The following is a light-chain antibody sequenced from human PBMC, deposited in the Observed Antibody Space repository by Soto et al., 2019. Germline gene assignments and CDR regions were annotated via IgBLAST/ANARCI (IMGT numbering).Light chain of an antibody. CDR1: QSISSW. CDR2: AAS. V-gene: IGKV1-5*01. J-gene: IGKJ4*01. CDR3: QESYSTPAVS. Sequence: DIQMTQSPSTLSASVGDRVTTTCRASQSISSWLAWYQQKPGKAPKLLIYAASTLQSGVPSRFSGSGSGTEFTLTISSLQAEDFATYFCQESYSTPAVSFGGGTKVDIK.